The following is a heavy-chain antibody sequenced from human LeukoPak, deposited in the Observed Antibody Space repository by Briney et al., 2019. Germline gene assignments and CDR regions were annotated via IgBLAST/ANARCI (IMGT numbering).Heavy chain of an antibody. J-gene: IGHJ5*02. CDR1: GVSISSSNSY. D-gene: IGHD2-2*01. CDR3: ARGVYQLDP. Sequence: SETLSLTCTVSGVSISSSNSYWGWTRQPPGSGLEWIGSIYHSGSTYYNPSLKSRVTISVDTSKNQFSLKLSSVTAADTAVYYCARGVYQLDPWGQGTLVTVSS. V-gene: IGHV4-39*07. CDR2: IYHSGST.